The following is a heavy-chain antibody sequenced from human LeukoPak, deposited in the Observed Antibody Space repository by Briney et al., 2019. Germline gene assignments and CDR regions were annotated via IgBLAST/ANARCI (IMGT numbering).Heavy chain of an antibody. Sequence: GGSLRLSCTASGFVFGDYAMSWVRQAPGKGLEWVGFIRSKAYGGTTEYAASVKGRFTISRDDSKSIAYLQMNSLKTEDTAVYYCSGSSGWYVPPNFDYWGQGTLVTVSS. CDR3: SGSSGWYVPPNFDY. D-gene: IGHD6-19*01. J-gene: IGHJ4*02. CDR2: IRSKAYGGTT. V-gene: IGHV3-49*04. CDR1: GFVFGDYA.